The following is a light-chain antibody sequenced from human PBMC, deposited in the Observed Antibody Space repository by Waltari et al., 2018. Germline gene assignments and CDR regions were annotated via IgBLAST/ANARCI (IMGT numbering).Light chain of an antibody. V-gene: IGLV3-21*02. CDR1: NIGSKT. CDR2: DDS. CDR3: QVWDSSSDHRV. J-gene: IGLJ3*02. Sequence: SYILTQPPSVSVAPGQTARIPCGGNNIGSKTVHWYQQKPGQAPVLVVSDDSDRPSGCRGRFSDSNSGNTATLTISRVEAGDEADYYCQVWDSSSDHRVFGGGTTLTVL.